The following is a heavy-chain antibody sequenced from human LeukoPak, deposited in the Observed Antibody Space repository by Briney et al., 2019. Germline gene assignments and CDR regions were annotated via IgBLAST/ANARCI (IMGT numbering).Heavy chain of an antibody. CDR1: GYTFTGYF. CDR3: ARDRGEGSTTVTSY. CDR2: INPNSGGT. D-gene: IGHD4-17*01. V-gene: IGHV1-2*02. J-gene: IGHJ4*02. Sequence: ASVKVSCKASGYTFTGYFMHWVRQAPGQGLEWMGWINPNSGGTSYLQNFQGRVTMTRDTSISTAYMDLSRLRSDDTAVYYCARDRGEGSTTVTSYWGQGTLVTVSS.